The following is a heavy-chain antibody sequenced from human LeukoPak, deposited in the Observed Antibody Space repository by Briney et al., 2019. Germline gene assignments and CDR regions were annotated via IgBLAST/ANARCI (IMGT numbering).Heavy chain of an antibody. CDR1: GFTFSNCA. CDR2: ISAGGGST. V-gene: IGHV3-23*01. J-gene: IGHJ4*02. D-gene: IGHD2-15*01. CDR3: ASRYCSGDSCSQFYYY. Sequence: GGSPRLSCAASGFTFSNCAMSWVRQAPGKGLEWVSAISAGGGSTYYADSVKGRFTISRDNSKNTLYLQMNSLRAEDTAVYYCASRYCSGDSCSQFYYYWGQGTLVTVSS.